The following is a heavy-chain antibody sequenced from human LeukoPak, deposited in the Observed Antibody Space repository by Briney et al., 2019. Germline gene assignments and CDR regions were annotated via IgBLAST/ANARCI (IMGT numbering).Heavy chain of an antibody. D-gene: IGHD7-27*01. CDR2: IYYSGST. J-gene: IGHJ4*02. CDR3: ARSSNWGSHYFDY. Sequence: PSETLSLTCTVSGGSISSYYWSWIRQPPGKGLEWIGYIYYSGSTYYNPSLKSRVTISVDTSKNQFSLKLSSVTAADTAVYYCARSSNWGSHYFDYWGQGTLVTVSS. V-gene: IGHV4-59*04. CDR1: GGSISSYY.